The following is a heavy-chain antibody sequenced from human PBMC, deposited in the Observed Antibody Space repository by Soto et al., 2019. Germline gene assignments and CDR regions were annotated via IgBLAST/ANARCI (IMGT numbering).Heavy chain of an antibody. J-gene: IGHJ2*01. CDR2: IYYSGST. Sequence: SETLSLTCTVSGGSISSGGYYWSWIRQHPGKGLEWIGYIYYSGSTYYNPSLKSRVTISVDTSKKQFSLKLSSVTAADTAVYYCARGLTGYWYFDLWGRGTLVTVSS. V-gene: IGHV4-31*03. CDR1: GGSISSGGYY. D-gene: IGHD3-16*01. CDR3: ARGLTGYWYFDL.